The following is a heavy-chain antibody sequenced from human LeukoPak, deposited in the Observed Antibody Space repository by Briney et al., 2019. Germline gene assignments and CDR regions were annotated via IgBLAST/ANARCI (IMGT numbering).Heavy chain of an antibody. Sequence: SETLSLTCTVSGGSISSYYWSWIRQPPGKGLEWIGYIYHSGSTYYNPSLKSRVTISVDRSKNQFSLKLSSVTAADTAVYYCARANDEKYYDFWSGYYTAFDYWGQGTLVTVSS. CDR1: GGSISSYY. CDR2: IYHSGST. V-gene: IGHV4-59*12. D-gene: IGHD3-3*01. CDR3: ARANDEKYYDFWSGYYTAFDY. J-gene: IGHJ4*02.